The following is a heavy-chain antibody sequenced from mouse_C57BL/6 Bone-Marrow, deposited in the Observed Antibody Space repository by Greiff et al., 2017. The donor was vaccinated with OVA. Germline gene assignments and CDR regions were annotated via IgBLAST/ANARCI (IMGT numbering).Heavy chain of an antibody. J-gene: IGHJ2*01. CDR2: INPNNGGT. CDR3: ARGDYGSSYEDY. CDR1: GYTFTDYY. D-gene: IGHD1-1*01. Sequence: VQLQQSGPELVKPGASVKISCKASGYTFTDYYMNWVKQSHGKSLEWIGDINPNNGGTSYNQKFKGKATLTVDKSSSTAYMELRSLTSEDSAVYYCARGDYGSSYEDYWGQGTTLTVSS. V-gene: IGHV1-26*01.